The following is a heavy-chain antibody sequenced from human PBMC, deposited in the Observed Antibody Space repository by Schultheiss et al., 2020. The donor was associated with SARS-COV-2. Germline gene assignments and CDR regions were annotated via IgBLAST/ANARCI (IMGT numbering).Heavy chain of an antibody. CDR1: GFTFSNAW. D-gene: IGHD1-14*01. CDR3: ARDLRIAGGLLFDY. V-gene: IGHV3-23*01. Sequence: GGSLRLSCAASGFTFSNAWMNWVRQAPGKGLEWVSAISGSGGSTYYADSVKGRFTISRDNSKNTLYLQMNSLRAEDTAVYYCARDLRIAGGLLFDYWGQGTLVTVSS. J-gene: IGHJ4*02. CDR2: ISGSGGST.